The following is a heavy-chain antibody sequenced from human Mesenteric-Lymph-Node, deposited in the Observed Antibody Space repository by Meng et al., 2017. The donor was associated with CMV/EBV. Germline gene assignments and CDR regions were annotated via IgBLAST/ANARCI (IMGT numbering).Heavy chain of an antibody. D-gene: IGHD6-19*01. J-gene: IGHJ4*02. CDR3: AKDLWGTYTSGWGDIGY. CDR1: GSPFSSFA. Sequence: GGSLRPSWAASGSPFSSFAMSWVRQAQGGGLEWVSVIYRGGSSTYYADSVKGRFTISGDNPKNTLYLQMNSLRAEDTAVYYCAKDLWGTYTSGWGDIGYWGQGTLVTVSS. V-gene: IGHV3-23*03. CDR2: IYRGGSST.